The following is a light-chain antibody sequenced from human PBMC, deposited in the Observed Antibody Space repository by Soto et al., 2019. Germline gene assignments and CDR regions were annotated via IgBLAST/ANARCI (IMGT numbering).Light chain of an antibody. Sequence: QLVLTQPPSVSGAPGQRVTISCTGSSSNIGAGYDVHWYQQLPGTAPKLLIFANNNRPSGVPDRFSASKSGTSASLAITGLQAEDEGDYYCQSYDSSLFLVFGGGTKLTVL. CDR3: QSYDSSLFLV. CDR2: ANN. J-gene: IGLJ3*02. CDR1: SSNIGAGYD. V-gene: IGLV1-40*01.